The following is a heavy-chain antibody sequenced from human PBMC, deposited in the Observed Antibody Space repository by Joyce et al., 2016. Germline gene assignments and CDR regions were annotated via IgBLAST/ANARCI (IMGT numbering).Heavy chain of an antibody. J-gene: IGHJ4*02. CDR2: VDPSDSYS. CDR3: ARLRHCSGGSCFNDFDF. D-gene: IGHD2-15*01. CDR1: ACNFTNYW. V-gene: IGHV5-10-1*03. Sequence: EVQLVQSGAEVKKPGESLRISCQGSACNFTNYWVTWVRQLPGKGLEWVGRVDPSDSYSDYGPSFQGHVTVSADKSISTAYLQWSSLKASDSDVYYCARLRHCSGGSCFNDFDFWGQGTLVTVSS.